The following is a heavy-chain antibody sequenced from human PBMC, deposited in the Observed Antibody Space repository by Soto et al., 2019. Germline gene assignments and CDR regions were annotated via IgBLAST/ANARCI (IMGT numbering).Heavy chain of an antibody. CDR2: IYYRGST. Sequence: SETLSLTCTVSGGSISNGDYYWSWIRQYPGQGLEWIGYIYYRGSTYYNPSLESRVTISVDTSKNQFSLDLSSVTAADTGVYYCAREVHCFDGTDSQRVKDAFDMWGQGTMVTVSS. CDR3: AREVHCFDGTDSQRVKDAFDM. D-gene: IGHD2-21*01. V-gene: IGHV4-31*03. J-gene: IGHJ3*02. CDR1: GGSISNGDYY.